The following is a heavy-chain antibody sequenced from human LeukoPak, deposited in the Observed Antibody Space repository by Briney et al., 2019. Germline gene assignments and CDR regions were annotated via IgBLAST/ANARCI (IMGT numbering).Heavy chain of an antibody. J-gene: IGHJ5*02. CDR3: ARQYSTNWYDDRGWFDP. V-gene: IGHV4-34*01. CDR2: INHSGST. D-gene: IGHD6-13*01. CDR1: GFTFSDYY. Sequence: PGGSLRLSCAASGFTFSDYYMSWIRQAPGKGLEWIGEINHSGSTNYNPSLKSRVTISVDTSKNQFSLKLSSVTAADTAFYYCARQYSTNWYDDRGWFDPWGQGTLVTVSS.